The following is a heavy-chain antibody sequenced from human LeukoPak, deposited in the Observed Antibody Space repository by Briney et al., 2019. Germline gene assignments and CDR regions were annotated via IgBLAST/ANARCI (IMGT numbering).Heavy chain of an antibody. J-gene: IGHJ4*02. CDR1: GGSISDYY. CDR2: IYTSGST. D-gene: IGHD3-10*01. Sequence: SETLSLTCTVSGGSISDYYWSWIRQPAGKGLEWIGRIYTSGSTNYNPSLKSRVTMSVDTSKNQFSLKLSSVTAADTAVYYCARGYGSGSYGSDYWDQGTLVTVSS. CDR3: ARGYGSGSYGSDY. V-gene: IGHV4-4*07.